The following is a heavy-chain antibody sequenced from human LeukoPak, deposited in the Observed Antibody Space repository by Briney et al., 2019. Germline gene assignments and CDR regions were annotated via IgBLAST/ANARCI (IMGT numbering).Heavy chain of an antibody. CDR1: GFTFSSYS. J-gene: IGHJ6*02. CDR2: ISSSSSYI. V-gene: IGHV3-21*01. Sequence: GGSLRLSCAASGFTFSSYSMNCVRQAPGKGLEWVSSISSSSSYIYYADSVKGRFTISRDNAKNSLYLQMNSLRAEDTAVYYCARDSVWMRLYYGMDVWGQGTTVTVSS. CDR3: ARDSVWMRLYYGMDV. D-gene: IGHD1-14*01.